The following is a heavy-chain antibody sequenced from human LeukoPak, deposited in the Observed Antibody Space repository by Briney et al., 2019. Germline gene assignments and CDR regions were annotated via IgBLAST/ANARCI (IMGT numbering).Heavy chain of an antibody. J-gene: IGHJ4*02. Sequence: ASVKVSCKASGYTFTSYYMHWVRQAPGQGLEWMGIINPSGGSTSYAQKFQGRVTMTRDTSTSAVYMEPSSLRSEDTAVYYCARALNGYSYANWGQGTLVTVSS. D-gene: IGHD5-18*01. V-gene: IGHV1-46*01. CDR1: GYTFTSYY. CDR2: INPSGGST. CDR3: ARALNGYSYAN.